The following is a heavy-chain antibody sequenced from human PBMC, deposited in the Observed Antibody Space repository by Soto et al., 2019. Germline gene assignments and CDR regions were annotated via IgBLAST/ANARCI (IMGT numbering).Heavy chain of an antibody. V-gene: IGHV1-8*01. D-gene: IGHD3-9*01. CDR1: GYTFTSYD. Sequence: ASVKVSCKASGYTFTSYDINWVRQASGQGLEWMGWMNPNSGNTGYAQKFQGRVTMTRNTSISTAYMELSSLRSEDTAVYYCASSRLTYDILTGYSHYYYGMDVWGQGTTVTAP. J-gene: IGHJ6*02. CDR2: MNPNSGNT. CDR3: ASSRLTYDILTGYSHYYYGMDV.